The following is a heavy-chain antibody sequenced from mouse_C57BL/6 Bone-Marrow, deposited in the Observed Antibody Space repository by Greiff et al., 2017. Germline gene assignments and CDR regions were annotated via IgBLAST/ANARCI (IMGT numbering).Heavy chain of an antibody. CDR2: IDPSDSYT. CDR1: GYTFTSYW. D-gene: IGHD2-13*01. V-gene: IGHV1-50*01. CDR3: ARRLLYCDY. Sequence: QVQLKQPGAELVKPGASVKLSCKASGYTFTSYWMQWVKQRPGQGLEWIGEIDPSDSYTNYNQKFKGKATLTVDPSSSTAYMQLSSLTSEDSAVYYCARRLLYCDYWGQGTTLTVSS. J-gene: IGHJ2*01.